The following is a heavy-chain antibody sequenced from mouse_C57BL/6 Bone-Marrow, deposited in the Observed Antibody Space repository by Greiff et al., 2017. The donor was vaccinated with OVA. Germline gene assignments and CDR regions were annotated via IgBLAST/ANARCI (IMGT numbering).Heavy chain of an antibody. V-gene: IGHV2-2*01. CDR1: GFSLTSYG. D-gene: IGHD1-1*01. CDR2: IWSGGST. J-gene: IGHJ1*03. Sequence: QVQLKQSGPGLVQPSQSLSITCTVSGFSLTSYGVHWVRQSPGKGLEWLGVIWSGGSTDYNAAFISRLSISKDNSKSQVFFKMNSLQADDTAIYYCARAPYYYGSSPYWYFDVWGTGTTVTVSS. CDR3: ARAPYYYGSSPYWYFDV.